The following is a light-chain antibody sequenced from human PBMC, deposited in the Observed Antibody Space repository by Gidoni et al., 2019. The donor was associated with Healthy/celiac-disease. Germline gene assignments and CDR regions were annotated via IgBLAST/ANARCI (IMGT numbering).Light chain of an antibody. J-gene: IGKJ3*01. CDR1: QSVLYSSNNKNY. Sequence: GSLGERATINCKSSQSVLYSSNNKNYLAWYQQKPGQPPKLLIYWASTRESGVPDRFSGSGSGTDFTHTISSLQAEDVAAYYCQQYYSTPFTFGPGTKVDIK. V-gene: IGKV4-1*01. CDR2: WAS. CDR3: QQYYSTPFT.